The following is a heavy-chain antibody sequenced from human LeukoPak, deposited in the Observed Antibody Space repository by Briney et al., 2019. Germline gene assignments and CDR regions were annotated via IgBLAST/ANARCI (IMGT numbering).Heavy chain of an antibody. V-gene: IGHV4-34*01. CDR2: INHSGST. J-gene: IGHJ4*02. CDR3: ATRHYYDSSGYYKFFDY. CDR1: GGSFSGYY. Sequence: PSETLSLTCAVYGGSFSGYYWSWIRQPPGKGLEWIGEINHSGSTNYNPSLKRRVTISVDTSKNQFSLTLSSVTAADTAVYYCATRHYYDSSGYYKFFDYWGQGTLVTVSS. D-gene: IGHD3-22*01.